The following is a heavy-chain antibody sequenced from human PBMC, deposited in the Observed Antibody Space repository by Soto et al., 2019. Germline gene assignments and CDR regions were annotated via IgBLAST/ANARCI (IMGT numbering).Heavy chain of an antibody. J-gene: IGHJ6*03. D-gene: IGHD1-26*01. Sequence: GGSLRLSCAASGFTFSSYSMNWVRQAPGKGLEWVSYISSSSSTIYYADSVKGRFTISRDNAKNSLYLQMNSLRAEDTAVYYCARVLGNNYYYYYYMDVWGKGTTVTVSS. CDR3: ARVLGNNYYYYYYMDV. V-gene: IGHV3-48*01. CDR1: GFTFSSYS. CDR2: ISSSSSTI.